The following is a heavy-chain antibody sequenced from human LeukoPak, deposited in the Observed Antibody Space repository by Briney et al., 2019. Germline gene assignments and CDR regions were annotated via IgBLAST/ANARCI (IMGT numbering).Heavy chain of an antibody. CDR3: ARGSAFFRGVIIPNWFDP. CDR2: IYHSGST. D-gene: IGHD3-10*01. CDR1: GGSISSSSYY. Sequence: SETLSLTCTVSGGSISSSSYYWGWIRQPPGKGLEWIGSIYHSGSTYYNPSLKSRVTISVDTSKNQFSLKLSSVTAADTAVYYCARGSAFFRGVIIPNWFDPWGQGTLVTVSS. V-gene: IGHV4-39*07. J-gene: IGHJ5*02.